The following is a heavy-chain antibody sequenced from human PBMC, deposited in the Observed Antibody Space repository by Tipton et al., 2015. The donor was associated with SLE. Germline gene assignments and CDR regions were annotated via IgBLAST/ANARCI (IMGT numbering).Heavy chain of an antibody. D-gene: IGHD3-10*01. CDR3: AGGAYGSGSSYVGGWFDP. CDR2: VYTSGAT. J-gene: IGHJ5*02. V-gene: IGHV4-4*08. Sequence: TLSLTCTVSGGSIRSYYWSWIRQPPGKGLGWIGYVYTSGATNYNPSLKNRVTISVDSSKNQFSLKLTSVTAADTAVYYCAGGAYGSGSSYVGGWFDPWGQGTLVTVSS. CDR1: GGSIRSYY.